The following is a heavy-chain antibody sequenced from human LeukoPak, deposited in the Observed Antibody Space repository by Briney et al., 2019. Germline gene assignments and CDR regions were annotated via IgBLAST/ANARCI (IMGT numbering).Heavy chain of an antibody. CDR2: INPTSGNT. CDR1: GYTFTGYY. Sequence: LGASVKVSCKASGYTFTGYYMHWVRQAPGQGLEWMGWINPTSGNTNYAQKFQGRVIMTRDTSISTAYMELTRLTSDDTAVYFCARGDVSRFNPTRSNWFDPWGQGTLVTVSS. CDR3: ARGDVSRFNPTRSNWFDP. D-gene: IGHD3-3*01. J-gene: IGHJ5*02. V-gene: IGHV1-2*02.